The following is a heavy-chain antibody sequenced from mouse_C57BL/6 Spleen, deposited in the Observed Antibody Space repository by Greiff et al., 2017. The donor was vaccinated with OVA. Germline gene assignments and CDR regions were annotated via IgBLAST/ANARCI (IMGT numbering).Heavy chain of an antibody. CDR2: INPSTGGT. V-gene: IGHV1-42*01. J-gene: IGHJ1*03. D-gene: IGHD1-1*01. CDR1: GYSFTGYY. CDR3: ARKGNYYGSSYWYFDV. Sequence: EVQLQQSGPELVKPGASVKISCKASGYSFTGYYMNWVKQSPDKSLEWIGEINPSTGGTTYNQKFKAKATLTVDKSSSTAYMQLKSLTSEDSAVYYCARKGNYYGSSYWYFDVWGTGTTVTVSS.